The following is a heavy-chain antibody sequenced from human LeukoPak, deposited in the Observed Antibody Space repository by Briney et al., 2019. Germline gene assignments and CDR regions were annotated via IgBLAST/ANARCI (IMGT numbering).Heavy chain of an antibody. V-gene: IGHV3-53*01. Sequence: GGSLRLSCTASGFTVSSNYMSWVRQAPGKGLEWVSVIRSDGSTNHADSVKGRFTISRDNSKNTLYLQMNNLRAEDTAMYYCAREMYSGMYNDAFDIWGRGTKVTVSS. CDR3: AREMYSGMYNDAFDI. J-gene: IGHJ3*02. D-gene: IGHD1-26*01. CDR1: GFTVSSNY. CDR2: IRSDGST.